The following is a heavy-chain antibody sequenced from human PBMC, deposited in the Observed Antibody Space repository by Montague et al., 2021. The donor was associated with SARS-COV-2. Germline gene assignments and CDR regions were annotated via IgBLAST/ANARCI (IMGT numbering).Heavy chain of an antibody. CDR1: GFTFSSYS. J-gene: IGHJ4*02. CDR3: ASDRGELHAADY. V-gene: IGHV3-21*01. D-gene: IGHD1-26*01. CDR2: ISSSSSYI. Sequence: SLRLSCAASGFTFSSYSMNWVRHAPGKGLEWVSSISSSSSYIYYADSVKGRFTISRDNAKNSLYLQMNSLRAEDTAVYYCASDRGELHAADYWGQGTLVTVSS.